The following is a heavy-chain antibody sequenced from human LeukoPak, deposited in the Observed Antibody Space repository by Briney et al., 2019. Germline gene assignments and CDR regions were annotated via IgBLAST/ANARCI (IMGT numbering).Heavy chain of an antibody. CDR2: IYHSGST. D-gene: IGHD6-19*01. CDR3: ARAMRSGWYLNWFDP. Sequence: SETLSLTCAVSGYSISSGYYRGWIRQPPGRGLEWIGSIYHSGSTYYNPSLKSRITISVDTSKNQFSLKLSSVTAADTAVYYCARAMRSGWYLNWFDPWGQGTLVTVSS. J-gene: IGHJ5*02. CDR1: GYSISSGYY. V-gene: IGHV4-38-2*01.